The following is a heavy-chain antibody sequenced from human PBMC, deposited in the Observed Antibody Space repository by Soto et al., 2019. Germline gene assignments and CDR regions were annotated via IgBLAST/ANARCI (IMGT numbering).Heavy chain of an antibody. Sequence: GASVXVSCKEPGYTFTRYAXHLARQDPGQRLEGMGFSNAGNDNTKYSQKXQGRVTMTRDTSTSTVYMELRSLRSEDTAVYSCATRDPGHYWGQGNLGTVSA. CDR2: SNAGNDNT. CDR3: ATRDPGHY. J-gene: IGHJ4*02. CDR1: GYTFTRYA. V-gene: IGHV1-3*01.